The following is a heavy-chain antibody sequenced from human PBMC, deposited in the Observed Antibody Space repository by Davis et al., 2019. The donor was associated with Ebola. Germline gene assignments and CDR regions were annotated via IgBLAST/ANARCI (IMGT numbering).Heavy chain of an antibody. CDR2: GTGADT. V-gene: IGHV3-23*01. D-gene: IGHD2/OR15-2a*01. CDR1: GFIFRSYV. Sequence: GGSLRLSCAASGFIFRSYVMSWVRQAPGKGLEWVSTYGTGADTYYADSVKGRFTISRDNSKNTLYLQMNGLRVEDTAIYYCAKDNRNIWSEVWGQGTMVTVSS. CDR3: AKDNRNIWSEV. J-gene: IGHJ3*01.